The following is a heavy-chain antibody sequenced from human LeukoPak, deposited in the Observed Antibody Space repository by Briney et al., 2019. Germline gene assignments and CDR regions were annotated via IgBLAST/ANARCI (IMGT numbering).Heavy chain of an antibody. D-gene: IGHD3-22*01. Sequence: SETLSHTCTVSGGSISSYYWSWIRQPAGKGLEWIGRIYTSGSTNYNPSLKSRVTMSVDTSKNQFSLKLSSVTAADTAVYYCARDLSYYDSSGYAFDYWGQGTLVTVSS. CDR1: GGSISSYY. CDR2: IYTSGST. J-gene: IGHJ4*02. CDR3: ARDLSYYDSSGYAFDY. V-gene: IGHV4-4*07.